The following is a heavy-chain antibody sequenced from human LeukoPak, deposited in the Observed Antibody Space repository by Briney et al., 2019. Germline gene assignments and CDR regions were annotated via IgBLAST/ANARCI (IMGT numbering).Heavy chain of an antibody. J-gene: IGHJ4*02. Sequence: GGSLRLSCAASGFTFSSYGMHWVRQAPGKGLEWVAVISYDGSNKYYADSVKGRFTISRDNSKNTLYLQMNSLRAEDTAVYYCAKDLRVAGTRGGDYWGQGTLVTVSS. CDR3: AKDLRVAGTRGGDY. V-gene: IGHV3-30*18. CDR2: ISYDGSNK. CDR1: GFTFSSYG. D-gene: IGHD6-19*01.